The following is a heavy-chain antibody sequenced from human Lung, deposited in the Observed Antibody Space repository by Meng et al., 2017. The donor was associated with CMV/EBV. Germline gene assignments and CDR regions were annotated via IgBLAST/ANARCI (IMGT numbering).Heavy chain of an antibody. CDR1: GFTVSSNY. D-gene: IGHD5-18*01. CDR2: IYSGGST. V-gene: IGHV3-66*02. Sequence: GGSLRLXXAASGFTVSSNYMRWVRQAPGKGLEWVSVIYSGGSTYYADSVKGRFTISRDNSKNTLYLQMNSLRAEDTAVYYCARDQGRGYSYGQAYYYGMDVWGQGTXVTVSS. CDR3: ARDQGRGYSYGQAYYYGMDV. J-gene: IGHJ6*02.